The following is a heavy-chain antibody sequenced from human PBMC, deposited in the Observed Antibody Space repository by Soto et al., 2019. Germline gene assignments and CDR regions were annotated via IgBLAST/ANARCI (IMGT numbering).Heavy chain of an antibody. CDR3: ARATYYYDSSGSLAVDY. J-gene: IGHJ4*02. D-gene: IGHD3-22*01. CDR2: IYYSGST. V-gene: IGHV4-59*01. Sequence: SETLSLTCTVSGGSISSYYWSWIRQPPGKGLEWIGYIYYSGSTNYNPSLKSRVTISVDTSKNQFSLKLSSVTAADTAVYYCARATYYYDSSGSLAVDYSGQGTLVTVSS. CDR1: GGSISSYY.